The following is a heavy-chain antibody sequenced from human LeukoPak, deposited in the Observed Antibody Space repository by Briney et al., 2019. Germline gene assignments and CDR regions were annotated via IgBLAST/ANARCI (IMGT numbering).Heavy chain of an antibody. CDR1: GGSISSYY. Sequence: SETLSLTCTVSGGSISSYYWSWIRQPPGKGLEWIGYIYYSGSTYYNPSLKSRVTISVDRSKNQFSLKLSSVTAADTAVYYCAREGTYYYDSSGYSSAWFDPWGQGTLVTVSS. J-gene: IGHJ5*02. CDR2: IYYSGST. D-gene: IGHD3-22*01. CDR3: AREGTYYYDSSGYSSAWFDP. V-gene: IGHV4-59*12.